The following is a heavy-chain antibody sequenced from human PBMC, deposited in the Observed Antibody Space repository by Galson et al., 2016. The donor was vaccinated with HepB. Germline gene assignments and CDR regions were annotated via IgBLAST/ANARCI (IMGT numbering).Heavy chain of an antibody. J-gene: IGHJ4*02. CDR3: ARGVTGTPYFDF. V-gene: IGHV4-59*01. CDR1: GGSISSYF. D-gene: IGHD2-21*02. CDR2: IYKTGNT. Sequence: LSLTCNVSGGSISSYFWSWIRQPPGKGLEGIGYIYKTGNTNYSPSLKSRVTVSVDTSKNQFSLELRSMTAADTAIYYCARGVTGTPYFDFWGQGALVTVSS.